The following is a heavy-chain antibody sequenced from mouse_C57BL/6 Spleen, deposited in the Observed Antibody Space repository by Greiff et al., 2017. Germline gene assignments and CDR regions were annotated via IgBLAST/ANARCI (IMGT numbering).Heavy chain of an antibody. D-gene: IGHD2-3*01. CDR1: GFNIKDDY. V-gene: IGHV14-4*01. J-gene: IGHJ1*03. CDR3: ATGLLRPTFSSRYFDV. CDR2: IDPENGDT. Sequence: EVQLQQSGAELVRPGASVKLSCTASGFNIKDDYMHWVKQRPEQGLEWIGWIDPENGDTEYASKFQGKATITADTSSNTAYLQLSSLTSEDTAVYYWATGLLRPTFSSRYFDVWGTGTTVTVSS.